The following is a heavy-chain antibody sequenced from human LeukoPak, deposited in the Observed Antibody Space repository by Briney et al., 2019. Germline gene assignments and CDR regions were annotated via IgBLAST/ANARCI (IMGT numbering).Heavy chain of an antibody. CDR1: GFTFSSYW. V-gene: IGHV3-7*04. CDR2: IKQDGSEK. D-gene: IGHD6-13*01. CDR3: ARAVAAAGEHFDY. J-gene: IGHJ4*02. Sequence: GGSLRLSCAASGFTFSSYWMSWVRQAPGKGLEWVANIKQDGSEKYYVDSVKGRFTISRDNAKSSLYLQMYSLRAEDTAVYYCARAVAAAGEHFDYWGQGTLVTVSS.